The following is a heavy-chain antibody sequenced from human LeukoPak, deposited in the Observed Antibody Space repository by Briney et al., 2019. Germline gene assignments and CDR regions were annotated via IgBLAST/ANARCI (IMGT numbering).Heavy chain of an antibody. J-gene: IGHJ3*02. CDR1: GFTFSSYE. CDR3: AREEGGYYYDAFDI. V-gene: IGHV3-48*03. CDR2: ISSSGSTI. Sequence: GGSLRLSCAASGFTFSSYEMNWVRQAPGKGREWGSYISSSGSTIYYADSVKGRFTISRDNAKNSLYLQMNSLRAEDTAVYYCAREEGGYYYDAFDIWGQGTMVTVSS. D-gene: IGHD3-22*01.